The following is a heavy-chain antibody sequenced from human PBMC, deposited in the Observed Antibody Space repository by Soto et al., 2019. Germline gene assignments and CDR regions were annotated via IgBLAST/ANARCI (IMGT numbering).Heavy chain of an antibody. CDR1: GFTFSSYA. D-gene: IGHD4-17*01. CDR2: ISGSGGST. Sequence: PGGSLRLSCAASGFTFSSYAMSWVRQAPGKGLEWVSAISGSGGSTYYADSVKGRFTISRDNSKNTLYLQMNSLRAEDTAVYYCARASKNYGDYPRFDYYYMDVWGKGTTVTVSS. V-gene: IGHV3-23*01. CDR3: ARASKNYGDYPRFDYYYMDV. J-gene: IGHJ6*03.